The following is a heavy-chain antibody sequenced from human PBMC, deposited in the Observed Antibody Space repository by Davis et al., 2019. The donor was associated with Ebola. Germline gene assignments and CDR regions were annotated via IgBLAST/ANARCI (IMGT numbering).Heavy chain of an antibody. Sequence: SETLSLTCTVSGGSIRSYYWSWIRQPPGKGLEWIGYIYYSWSTYYNPSLKSRVTISVDTSKNQFSLKLSSVTAADTAVYYCARQPRSPLFIVVVPADMKWGAFDIWGQGTMVTVSS. CDR2: IYYSWST. V-gene: IGHV4-59*04. D-gene: IGHD2-2*01. CDR3: ARQPRSPLFIVVVPADMKWGAFDI. CDR1: GGSIRSYY. J-gene: IGHJ3*02.